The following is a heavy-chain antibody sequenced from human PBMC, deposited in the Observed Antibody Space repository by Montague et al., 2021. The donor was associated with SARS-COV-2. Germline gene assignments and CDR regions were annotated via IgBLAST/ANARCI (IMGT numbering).Heavy chain of an antibody. CDR1: GFTFSRYW. J-gene: IGHJ6*03. CDR2: IKQDGSEK. CDR3: AREPRPYYDILTGLTVGYMDV. D-gene: IGHD3-9*01. Sequence: SLRLSCVASGFTFSRYWMSWVRQAPGKGLEWVANIKQDGSEKYYXDSVKGRFTISRDNAKNSLYLQMNSLRAEDTAVYYCAREPRPYYDILTGLTVGYMDVGGKGTTVTVSS. V-gene: IGHV3-7*05.